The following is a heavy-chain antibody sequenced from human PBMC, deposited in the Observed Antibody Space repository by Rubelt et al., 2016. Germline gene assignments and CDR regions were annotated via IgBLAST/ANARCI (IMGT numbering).Heavy chain of an antibody. D-gene: IGHD5-18*01. CDR2: INHSGSA. J-gene: IGHJ4*02. V-gene: IGHV4-34*01. CDR3: ARLYTHGYTC. Sequence: QVQLQQWGAGVLKPSETLSLTCAVYGGSLRGYYWSWIRQSPGKGLEWIGEINHSGSADSESSLKSRVTMSVDTSKNQFSLRLTSVTAADTAVYYCARLYTHGYTCWGQGVLVTVSS. CDR1: GGSLRGYY.